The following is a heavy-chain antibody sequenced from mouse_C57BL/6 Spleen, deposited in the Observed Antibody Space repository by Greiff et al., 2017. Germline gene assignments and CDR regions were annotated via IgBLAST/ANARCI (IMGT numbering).Heavy chain of an antibody. V-gene: IGHV1-82*01. D-gene: IGHD1-1*01. CDR1: GYAFSSSW. Sequence: VQLQQSGPELVKPGASVKISCKASGYAFSSSWMNWVKQRPGKGLEWIGRIYPGDGDTNYNGKFKGKATLTADKSSSTAYMQLSSLTSEDSAVYFCARKTTVVGAMDYWGQGTSVTVSS. CDR2: IYPGDGDT. J-gene: IGHJ4*01. CDR3: ARKTTVVGAMDY.